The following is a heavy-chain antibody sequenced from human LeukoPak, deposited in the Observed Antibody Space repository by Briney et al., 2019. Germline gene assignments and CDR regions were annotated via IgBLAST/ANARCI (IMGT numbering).Heavy chain of an antibody. D-gene: IGHD3-9*01. CDR1: GFTFSSYG. V-gene: IGHV3-30*18. J-gene: IGHJ3*02. Sequence: GRSLRLSCAASGFTFSSYGMHWVRQAPDKGLEWVAVISYDGSNKYYADSVKGRFTISRDNSKNTLYLQMNSLRAEDTAVYYCAKTFGSYDILTGYYAADAFDIWGQGTMVTVSS. CDR2: ISYDGSNK. CDR3: AKTFGSYDILTGYYAADAFDI.